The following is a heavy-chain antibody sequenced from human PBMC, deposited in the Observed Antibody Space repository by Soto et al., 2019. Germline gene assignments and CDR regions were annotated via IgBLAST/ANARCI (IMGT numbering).Heavy chain of an antibody. D-gene: IGHD6-13*01. CDR3: ARAGYSSSWYSGLMDY. V-gene: IGHV3-23*01. J-gene: IGHJ4*02. CDR2: ISGSGGST. Sequence: PGGSLRLSCAASGFTFSSYAMTWVRQSAGKGLEWVSGISGSGGSTYNADSVKGRFTISRDNSKNTLYLQMNRLRAEDTAVYYCARAGYSSSWYSGLMDYWGQGTLVTVSS. CDR1: GFTFSSYA.